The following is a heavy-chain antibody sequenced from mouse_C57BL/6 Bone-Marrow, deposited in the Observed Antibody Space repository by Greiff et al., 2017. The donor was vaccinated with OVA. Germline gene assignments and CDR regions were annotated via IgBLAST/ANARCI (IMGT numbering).Heavy chain of an antibody. J-gene: IGHJ3*01. CDR1: GYSFTGYY. D-gene: IGHD1-1*01. V-gene: IGHV1-42*01. Sequence: EVQVVESGPELVKPGASVKISCKASGYSFTGYYMNWVKQSPEKSLEWIGEINPSTGGTTYNQKFKAKATLTVDKSSSTACMQLKSLTSEDSAVYYCARSYYVSSGGFAYWGQGTLVTVSA. CDR3: ARSYYVSSGGFAY. CDR2: INPSTGGT.